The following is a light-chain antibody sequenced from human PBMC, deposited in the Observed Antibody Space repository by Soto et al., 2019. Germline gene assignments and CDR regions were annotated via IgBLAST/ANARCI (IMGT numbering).Light chain of an antibody. CDR3: CSYVGTPL. Sequence: QSALTQPPSVSGSPGQSVTISCTGTSGDVDPYNYVSWYQQHPGRAPKLVIYGVNMRPSGVPDRFSGSKSGDTSSLTISGLQAEDEADYYCCSYVGTPLVGGRTQLTVL. CDR1: SGDVDPYNY. J-gene: IGLJ2*01. CDR2: GVN. V-gene: IGLV2-11*01.